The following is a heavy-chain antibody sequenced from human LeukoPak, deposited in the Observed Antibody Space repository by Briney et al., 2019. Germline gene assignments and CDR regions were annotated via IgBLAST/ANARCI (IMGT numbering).Heavy chain of an antibody. CDR2: IIPILGIA. J-gene: IGHJ6*03. D-gene: IGHD1-26*01. CDR1: GGTFSSYA. V-gene: IGHV1-69*04. CDR3: ARDSFSGSYSRFGDYYYYMDV. Sequence: GASVKVSCKASGGTFSSYAISWVRQAPGQGLEWMGRIIPILGIANYAQKFQGRVTITADKSTSTAYMELSSLRSEDTAVYYCARDSFSGSYSRFGDYYYYMDVWGKGTTVTVSS.